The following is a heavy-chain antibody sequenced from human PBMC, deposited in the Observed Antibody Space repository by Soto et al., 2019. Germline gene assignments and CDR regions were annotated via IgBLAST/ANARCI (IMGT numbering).Heavy chain of an antibody. CDR2: IYTSGST. D-gene: IGHD3-10*01. CDR3: ARDRGSYGSGSYYWVYYYGMDV. CDR1: GGSISSYY. J-gene: IGHJ6*02. V-gene: IGHV4-4*07. Sequence: SETLSLTCTVSGGSISSYYWSWILQPAGKGLEWIGRIYTSGSTNYNPSLKSRVTMSVDTSKNQFSLKLSSVTAADTAVYYCARDRGSYGSGSYYWVYYYGMDVWGQVATVT.